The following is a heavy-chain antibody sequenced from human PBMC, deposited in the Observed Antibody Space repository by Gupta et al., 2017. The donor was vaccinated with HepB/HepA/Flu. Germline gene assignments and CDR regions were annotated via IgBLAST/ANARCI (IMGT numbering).Heavy chain of an antibody. CDR2: ISYDGSNE. J-gene: IGHJ4*02. CDR3: ARYGHYYDTSGYSLGY. V-gene: IGHV3-30-3*01. D-gene: IGHD3-22*01. Sequence: QVQLVESGGGVAQPGRSRRLSCVAPGFTFSRYIVHWVRQAPGKGLEWLALISYDGSNEYYADSVKGRFTISRDNSKNTLYLQVNSLRAEDTAVYYCARYGHYYDTSGYSLGYWGQGTLVSVTS. CDR1: GFTFSRYI.